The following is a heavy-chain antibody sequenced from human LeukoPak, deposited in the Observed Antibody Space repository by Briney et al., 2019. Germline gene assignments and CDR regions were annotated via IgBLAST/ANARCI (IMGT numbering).Heavy chain of an antibody. Sequence: SETLSLTCTVSGDSISSDDYYWSWIRQPPGKGLEWIGYIYYSGSTNYNPSLKSRVTISVDTSKNQFSLKLSSVTAVDTAVYYCAREYPGTGAFDYWGQGTLVTVSS. D-gene: IGHD1-1*01. J-gene: IGHJ4*02. CDR1: GDSISSDDYY. V-gene: IGHV4-61*08. CDR3: AREYPGTGAFDY. CDR2: IYYSGST.